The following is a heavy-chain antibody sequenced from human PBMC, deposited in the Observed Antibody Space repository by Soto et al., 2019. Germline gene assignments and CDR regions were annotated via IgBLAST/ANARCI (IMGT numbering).Heavy chain of an antibody. Sequence: SETLSLTCTVSGGSIISGYWSWIRQPPGKGLEWIGYISYSGNTNYNPSLKGRVTMSVDTPKNQFSLRLSSVTTADTAVYYCAGLRGYAGSPIDYWGQGTLVTVSS. CDR3: AGLRGYAGSPIDY. D-gene: IGHD2-15*01. V-gene: IGHV4-59*01. CDR2: ISYSGNT. CDR1: GGSIISGY. J-gene: IGHJ4*02.